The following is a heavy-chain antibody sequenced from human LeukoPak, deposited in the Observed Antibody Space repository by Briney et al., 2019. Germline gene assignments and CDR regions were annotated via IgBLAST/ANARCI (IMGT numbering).Heavy chain of an antibody. Sequence: ASVKVSCKASGCTFSSYAISWVRQAPGQGLEWMGGIIPIFGTANYAQKFQGRVTITADESTSTAYMELSSLRSEDTAVYYCARRHSGVDAFDIWGQGTMVTVSS. CDR3: ARRHSGVDAFDI. D-gene: IGHD2-15*01. CDR1: GCTFSSYA. J-gene: IGHJ3*02. CDR2: IIPIFGTA. V-gene: IGHV1-69*01.